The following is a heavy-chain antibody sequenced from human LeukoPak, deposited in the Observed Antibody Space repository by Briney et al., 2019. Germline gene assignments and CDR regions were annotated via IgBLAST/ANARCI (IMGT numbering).Heavy chain of an antibody. CDR3: ARGLGYCTSTTCLLPFDY. D-gene: IGHD2-2*01. CDR1: GFTVSTYY. Sequence: GESLTLSCAASGFTVSTYYMTWVRQAPGKALECVSVMYSGGSTYYADSVKGRFTVSRDNSKNTLYLQMNSLRAEDTAMYYCARGLGYCTSTTCLLPFDYWGQGTLVTVSS. CDR2: MYSGGST. V-gene: IGHV3-53*01. J-gene: IGHJ4*02.